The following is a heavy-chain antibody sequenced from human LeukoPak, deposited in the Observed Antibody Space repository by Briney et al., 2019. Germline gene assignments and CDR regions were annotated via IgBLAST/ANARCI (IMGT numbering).Heavy chain of an antibody. CDR3: AREVWPTSGLDV. V-gene: IGHV4-31*03. CDR1: GGSISSDGHY. J-gene: IGHJ6*02. CDR2: VYYRGTT. Sequence: SETPSLTCTVSGGSISSDGHYWSWIRQLPGEGLEWIGYVYYRGTTQYNPSLKSRVTISADTSNNQFSLSLRSVTAADSAVYHCAREVWPTSGLDVWGQGTTVTVSS. D-gene: IGHD2-2*01.